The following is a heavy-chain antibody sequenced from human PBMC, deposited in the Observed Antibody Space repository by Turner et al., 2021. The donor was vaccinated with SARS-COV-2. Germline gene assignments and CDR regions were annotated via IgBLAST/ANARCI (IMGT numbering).Heavy chain of an antibody. CDR3: ASYYYDSSGYDYAFDY. Sequence: QVQLQESGPGLVKPSETLSLTCTVSGGSISSYYWSWIRQPPGKGLEWIGYIYYSGSTNYNPSLKSRVTISVDTSKNQFSLKLSSVTAADTAVYYCASYYYDSSGYDYAFDYWGQGTLVTFSS. J-gene: IGHJ4*02. CDR1: GGSISSYY. D-gene: IGHD3-22*01. CDR2: IYYSGST. V-gene: IGHV4-59*01.